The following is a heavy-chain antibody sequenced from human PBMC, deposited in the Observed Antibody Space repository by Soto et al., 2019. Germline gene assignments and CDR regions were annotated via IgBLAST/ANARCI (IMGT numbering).Heavy chain of an antibody. CDR1: GGTFSNYT. D-gene: IGHD2-2*01. V-gene: IGHV1-69*01. CDR3: ARSSPYIVVRKPTGNQDYYGMDV. Sequence: QVQLVQSGAEVKKPGSSVKVFCTASGGTFSNYTISWVRQAPGQGLEWMGGIIPVFGTTDYEQKFQGRVTITADGSTSTAYMKLSSLRSADTAVYYCARSSPYIVVRKPTGNQDYYGMDVWGQGTTVTVSS. CDR2: IIPVFGTT. J-gene: IGHJ6*02.